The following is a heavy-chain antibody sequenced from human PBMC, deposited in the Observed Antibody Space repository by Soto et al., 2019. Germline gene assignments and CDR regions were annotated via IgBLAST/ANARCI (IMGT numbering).Heavy chain of an antibody. CDR2: IYPTGST. V-gene: IGHV4-4*02. CDR3: ASRDPGTSVDY. CDR1: GGSFTSNNW. J-gene: IGHJ4*02. D-gene: IGHD1-7*01. Sequence: QVQLQESGPGLVKPSGTLSLTCAVSGGSFTSNNWWTWVRQPPGQGLEWIGEIYPTGSTNYNTSLKSRVTMSLDKSEKQISLKVTSLTAADTAVYYCASRDPGTSVDYWGQGTLVTVSS.